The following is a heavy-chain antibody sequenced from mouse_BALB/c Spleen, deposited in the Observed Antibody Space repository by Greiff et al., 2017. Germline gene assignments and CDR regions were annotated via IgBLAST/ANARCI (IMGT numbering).Heavy chain of an antibody. CDR1: GFTFSSYG. J-gene: IGHJ3*01. CDR2: ISSGGSYT. V-gene: IGHV5-6*01. Sequence: EVQVVESGGDLVKPGGSLKLSCAASGFTFSSYGMSWVRQTPDKRLEWVATISSGGSYTYYPDSVKGRFTISRDNAKNTLYLQMSSLKSEDTAMYYCARGEGYDGAWFAYWGQGTLVTVSA. D-gene: IGHD2-14*01. CDR3: ARGEGYDGAWFAY.